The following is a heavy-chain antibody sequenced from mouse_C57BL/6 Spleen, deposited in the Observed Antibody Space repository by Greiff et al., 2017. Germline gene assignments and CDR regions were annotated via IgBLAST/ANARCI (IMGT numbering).Heavy chain of an antibody. CDR1: GFSLTSYG. CDR2: IWSGGST. CDR3: SRKALYDGYPHYYAMDY. D-gene: IGHD2-3*01. J-gene: IGHJ4*01. V-gene: IGHV2-2*01. Sequence: QVQLKESGPGLVQPSQSLSISCTVSGFSLTSYGVHWVRQSPGKGLEWLGVIWSGGSTDYNAAFISRLSISKDNSKSQVFLNMNRRLADDNAIYYCSRKALYDGYPHYYAMDYWGQGTSVTVSS.